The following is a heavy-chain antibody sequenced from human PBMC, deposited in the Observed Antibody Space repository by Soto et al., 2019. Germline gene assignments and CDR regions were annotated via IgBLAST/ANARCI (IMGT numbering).Heavy chain of an antibody. Sequence: SVKVSCKASGGTFSTYTITWVRQAPGQGLEWMGRIIPIIGIINYAQKFQGRVTINADKFTGTAYMELTRLRSDDTAVYYCAGDPDSHYNDSHASSYPWGQGTLVTVSS. D-gene: IGHD3-22*01. CDR1: GGTFSTYT. V-gene: IGHV1-69*04. CDR2: IIPIIGII. CDR3: AGDPDSHYNDSHASSYP. J-gene: IGHJ5*02.